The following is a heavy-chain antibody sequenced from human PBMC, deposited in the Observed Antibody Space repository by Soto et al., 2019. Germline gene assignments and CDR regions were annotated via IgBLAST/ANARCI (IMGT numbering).Heavy chain of an antibody. D-gene: IGHD3-3*01. V-gene: IGHV1-8*01. CDR3: ARGAIAYDFWSGYSRKNYYYYYMDV. J-gene: IGHJ6*03. Sequence: ASVKVSCKASGYTFTSYDINWVRQATGQGLEWMGWMNPNSGNTGYAQKFQGRVTMTRNTSISTAYMELSSLRSEDTAVYYCARGAIAYDFWSGYSRKNYYYYYMDVWGKGTTVTVSS. CDR1: GYTFTSYD. CDR2: MNPNSGNT.